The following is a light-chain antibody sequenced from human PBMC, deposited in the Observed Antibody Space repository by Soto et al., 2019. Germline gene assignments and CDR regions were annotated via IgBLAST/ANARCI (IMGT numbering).Light chain of an antibody. CDR3: QQYYSYSRT. V-gene: IGKV1-5*01. CDR1: QSISSW. J-gene: IGKJ2*01. CDR2: DAS. Sequence: DLQMTQSPSTLSASVGDRVTITCRASQSISSWLVWYQQKAGKAPKLLIYDASSLESGVPSRFSGSGSGTEITLTISSLQSHDFVSYYCQQYYSYSRTFGQGTKLQIK.